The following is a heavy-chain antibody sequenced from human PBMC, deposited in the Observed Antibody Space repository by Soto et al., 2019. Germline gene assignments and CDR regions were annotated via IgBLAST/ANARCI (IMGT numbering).Heavy chain of an antibody. CDR2: TTHKRDQYTT. Sequence: EVQLLESGGGLVQPGRSLRLSCAASGFTFSDHYMDCVRQALGKGLEGVGRTTHKRDQYTTEYAATVNGRFTLSRDDSRHTLSLQRNSLTTEDTAVYYCVCFISGVVHWGQGTLVTVSS. CDR1: GFTFSDHY. D-gene: IGHD3-3*01. V-gene: IGHV3-72*01. CDR3: VCFISGVVH. J-gene: IGHJ4*02.